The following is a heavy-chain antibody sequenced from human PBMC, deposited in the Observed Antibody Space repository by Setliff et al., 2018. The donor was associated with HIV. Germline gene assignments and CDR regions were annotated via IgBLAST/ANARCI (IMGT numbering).Heavy chain of an antibody. D-gene: IGHD3-10*01. CDR1: GGTFSSYA. CDR3: ATATGYHDSGSLQN. CDR2: IMPIFGPA. J-gene: IGHJ4*02. Sequence: GASVKVSCKASGGTFSSYAISWVRQAPGQGLEWMGGIMPIFGPANYAQKFQGRVTITRDEFTNTGYMELSSLRSEDTAVYYCATATGYHDSGSLQNWGQGTLVTVSS. V-gene: IGHV1-69*13.